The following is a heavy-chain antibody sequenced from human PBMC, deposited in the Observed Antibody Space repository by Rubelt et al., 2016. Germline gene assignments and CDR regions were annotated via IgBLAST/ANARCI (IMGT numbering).Heavy chain of an antibody. J-gene: IGHJ3*02. D-gene: IGHD6-19*01. CDR3: ARDGYSSGWYIEAFDI. CDR2: ISSSSSTI. V-gene: IGHV3-21*05. Sequence: EVQLVESGGGLVKPGGSLRLSCAASGFTFSSYSMNWVRQAPGKGLEWVSYISSSSSTIYYADSVKGRFTISRDNAKNSLYLQMNSLRAEDTAVYYCARDGYSSGWYIEAFDIWGQGTMVTVSS. CDR1: GFTFSSYS.